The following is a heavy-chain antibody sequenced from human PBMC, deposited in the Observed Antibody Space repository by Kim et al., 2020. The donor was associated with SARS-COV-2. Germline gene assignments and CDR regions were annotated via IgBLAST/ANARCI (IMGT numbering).Heavy chain of an antibody. J-gene: IGHJ4*02. CDR2: IDTNTGNP. CDR1: GYTFTKYA. V-gene: IGHV7-4-1*02. CDR3: ARGDPRDY. Sequence: ASVKVSCKAFGYTFTKYAINWVRQAPGQGLDWMGWIDTNTGNPTHAQGFTGRFVFSFDSSVITAYLQISGLKPEDTAIYFCARGDPRDYWGQGTLVTVSS.